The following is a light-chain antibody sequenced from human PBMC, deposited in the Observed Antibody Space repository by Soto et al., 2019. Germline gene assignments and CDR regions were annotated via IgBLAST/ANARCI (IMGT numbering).Light chain of an antibody. CDR3: QQYNSYLYT. Sequence: IQLNQSLCFLSASVGDSVTLTCLASQGISSYLAWYQQKPGKAPKLLIYAASTLQSGVPSRFSGSGSGTEFTLTISSLQPDDFATYYCQQYNSYLYTFGQGTKVDIK. J-gene: IGKJ2*01. CDR1: QGISSY. V-gene: IGKV1-9*01. CDR2: AAS.